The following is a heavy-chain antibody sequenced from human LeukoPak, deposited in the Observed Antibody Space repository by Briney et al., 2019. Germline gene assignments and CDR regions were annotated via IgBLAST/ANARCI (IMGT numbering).Heavy chain of an antibody. CDR3: ARGSGSFSGGFDY. Sequence: PGGSLRLSCAAFGFTFSSYGMHWVRQTPGKGLEWVAIIWSDGSNKYYADSVKGRLTISRDNSKNTLYLQMNSLRAEDTAVYYCARGSGSFSGGFDYWGQGTLVTVSS. CDR2: IWSDGSNK. V-gene: IGHV3-33*01. D-gene: IGHD1-26*01. CDR1: GFTFSSYG. J-gene: IGHJ4*02.